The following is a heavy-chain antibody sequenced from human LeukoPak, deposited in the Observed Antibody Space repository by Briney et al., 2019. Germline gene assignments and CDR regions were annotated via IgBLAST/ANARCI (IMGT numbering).Heavy chain of an antibody. Sequence: GSSVKVSCKASGGTFSSYAISWVRQAPGQGLEWMGRIVPILGIANYAQKFQGRVTITADESTSTAYMELSSLRSEDTAVYYCASPYVLRYFDWLLSLDAFDIWGQGTMVTVSS. D-gene: IGHD3-9*01. CDR1: GGTFSSYA. CDR2: IVPILGIA. J-gene: IGHJ3*02. CDR3: ASPYVLRYFDWLLSLDAFDI. V-gene: IGHV1-69*04.